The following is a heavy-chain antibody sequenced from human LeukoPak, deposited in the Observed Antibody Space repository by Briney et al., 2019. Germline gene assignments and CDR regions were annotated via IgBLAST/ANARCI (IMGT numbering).Heavy chain of an antibody. Sequence: VSVKVSCTASGYTFTSYYMHWVRQAPGQGLEWMGIINPSGGSTSYAQKFQGRVTMTRDTSTSTVYMELSSLRSEDTAVYYCARELTPLSGSYSYYYYGMDVWGQGTTVTVSS. V-gene: IGHV1-46*01. D-gene: IGHD1-26*01. CDR3: ARELTPLSGSYSYYYYGMDV. CDR1: GYTFTSYY. J-gene: IGHJ6*02. CDR2: INPSGGST.